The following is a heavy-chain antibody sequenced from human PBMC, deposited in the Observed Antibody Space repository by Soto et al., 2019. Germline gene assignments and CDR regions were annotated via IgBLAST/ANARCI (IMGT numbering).Heavy chain of an antibody. V-gene: IGHV4-59*01. Sequence: SETLSLTCTVSGGSISSYYWSWIRQPPGKGLEWIGYIYYSGSTNYNPSLKSRVTISVDTSKNQFSLKLSSVTAADTAVYYCARGLKYYDILTGYYPNPNWFDPWGQGTLVTVSS. J-gene: IGHJ5*02. CDR2: IYYSGST. D-gene: IGHD3-9*01. CDR3: ARGLKYYDILTGYYPNPNWFDP. CDR1: GGSISSYY.